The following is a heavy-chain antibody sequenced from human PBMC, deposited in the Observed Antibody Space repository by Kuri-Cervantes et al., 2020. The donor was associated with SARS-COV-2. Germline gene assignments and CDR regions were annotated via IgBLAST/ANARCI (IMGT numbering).Heavy chain of an antibody. V-gene: IGHV3-23*01. J-gene: IGHJ4*02. CDR3: AKDLGGYVGY. D-gene: IGHD3-22*01. CDR1: GFTFTSFA. CDR2: ITHTGATT. Sequence: GESLKISCAASGFTFTSFAMNWVRQAPGKGLEWVSTITHTGATTYYADSVKGRFTISRDNSKNTLYLQMNSLRAEDTAVYYCAKDLGGYVGYWGQGTLVTVSS.